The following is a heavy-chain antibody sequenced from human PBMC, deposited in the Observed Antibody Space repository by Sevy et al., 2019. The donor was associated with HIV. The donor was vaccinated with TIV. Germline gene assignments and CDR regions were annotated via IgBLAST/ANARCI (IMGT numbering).Heavy chain of an antibody. CDR2: IIPIFGTA. Sequence: ASVKVSCKASGGTFSSYAISWVRQAPGQGLEWMGGIIPIFGTANYAQKFQGGVTITADESTSTAYMEVSSLRSEDTAVYYCASGYCSGGSCYSSTDYYFYGMDVWRQGTTVTVSS. V-gene: IGHV1-69*13. J-gene: IGHJ6*02. D-gene: IGHD2-15*01. CDR3: ASGYCSGGSCYSSTDYYFYGMDV. CDR1: GGTFSSYA.